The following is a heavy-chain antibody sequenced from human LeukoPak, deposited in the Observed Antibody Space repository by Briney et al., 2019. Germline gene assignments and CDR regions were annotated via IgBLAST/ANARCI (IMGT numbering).Heavy chain of an antibody. V-gene: IGHV1-3*03. D-gene: IGHD2-2*03. CDR1: GYSFTSQD. CDR2: INPGNGDT. Sequence: GASVKVSCKTSGYSFTSQDMHWVRQAPGQSLEWMGCINPGNGDTKYSQEFQGRVTMTRNTSISTAYMELSSLRSEDTAVYYCARVVLDLIYYYYYMDVWGKGTTVTISS. J-gene: IGHJ6*03. CDR3: ARVVLDLIYYYYYMDV.